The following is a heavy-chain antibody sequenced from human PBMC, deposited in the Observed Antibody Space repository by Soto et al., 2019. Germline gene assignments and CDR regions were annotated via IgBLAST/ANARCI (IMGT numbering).Heavy chain of an antibody. D-gene: IGHD3-16*01. J-gene: IGHJ4*02. CDR2: IWNDGSNK. CDR1: GFTFSIYG. Sequence: QVQLVESGGGVVQPGRSLRLSCVASGFTFSIYGMHWVRQAPGKGLEWVAVIWNDGSNKYYGDSVKGRFTISRDNSKNTLYLHMNSLRADDTAVYYCARAVGPFDYWGQGTLVTVSS. CDR3: ARAVGPFDY. V-gene: IGHV3-33*01.